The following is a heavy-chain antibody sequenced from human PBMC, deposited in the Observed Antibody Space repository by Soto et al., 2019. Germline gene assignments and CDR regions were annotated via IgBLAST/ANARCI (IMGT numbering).Heavy chain of an antibody. Sequence: ASVKVSCKASGHTFTDHYLHLVRQAPGQGLEWMGSINPKSGATHYSQKFQGWVTVTRDTSISTANMEVSRLTSDDTAVYYCARESSGYGGYYYYGMDVWGQGTTVTVSS. CDR3: ARESSGYGGYYYYGMDV. J-gene: IGHJ6*02. D-gene: IGHD3-22*01. CDR2: INPKSGAT. CDR1: GHTFTDHY. V-gene: IGHV1-2*04.